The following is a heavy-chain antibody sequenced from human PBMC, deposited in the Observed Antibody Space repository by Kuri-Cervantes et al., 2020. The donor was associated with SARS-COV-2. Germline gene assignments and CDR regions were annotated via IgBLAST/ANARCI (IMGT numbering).Heavy chain of an antibody. J-gene: IGHJ6*02. V-gene: IGHV1-69*13. D-gene: IGHD3-9*01. CDR3: ARHRPYYDLLTGITHYYYYGMDV. CDR2: IIPIFGTA. Sequence: SVKVSCKASGGTFSSYAISWVRQAPGQGLEWMGGIIPIFGTANYAQKFQGRVTITADESTSTAYMELSSLRSEDTAVYYCARHRPYYDLLTGITHYYYYGMDVWGQGTTVTVSS. CDR1: GGTFSSYA.